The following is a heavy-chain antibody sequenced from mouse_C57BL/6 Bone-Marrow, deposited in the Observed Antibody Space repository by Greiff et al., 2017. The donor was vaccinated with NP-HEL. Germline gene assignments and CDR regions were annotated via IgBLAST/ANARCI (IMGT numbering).Heavy chain of an antibody. J-gene: IGHJ2*01. Sequence: QVQLQQSGAELVRPGASVTLSCKASGYTFTDYEMHWVKQTPVHGLEWIGAIDPETGGTAYNQKFKGKAILTADKSSSTAYMKLRSLTSEDSAVYYCERGNYGYFDYWGQGTTLTVSS. CDR1: GYTFTDYE. D-gene: IGHD2-1*01. CDR3: ERGNYGYFDY. CDR2: IDPETGGT. V-gene: IGHV1-15*01.